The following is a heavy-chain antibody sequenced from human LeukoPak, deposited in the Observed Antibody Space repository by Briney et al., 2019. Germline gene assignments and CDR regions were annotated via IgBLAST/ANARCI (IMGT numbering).Heavy chain of an antibody. Sequence: PSETLSLTCTVSGDSISSSNYYWGWIRQPPGKGLEWIGSIYYSGNTYYNPSLKSRVTISVDTSKNQFSLKLSSVTAADTAVFYCARQNWDPHFDYWGQGTLVTVSS. CDR1: GDSISSSNYY. V-gene: IGHV4-39*01. CDR3: ARQNWDPHFDY. CDR2: IYYSGNT. J-gene: IGHJ4*02. D-gene: IGHD7-27*01.